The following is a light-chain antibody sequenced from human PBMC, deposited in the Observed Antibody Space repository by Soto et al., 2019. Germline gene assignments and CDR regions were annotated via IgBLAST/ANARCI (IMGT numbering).Light chain of an antibody. J-gene: IGKJ5*01. CDR1: QSVSSY. CDR3: QQRSNWHPIT. Sequence: EIVLTQSPATLSLSPGERATLSCRASQSVSSYLAWYQQKPGQAPRLLIYDASNRATGIPARFSGSGPGTDLTLTISSLEPEDFAVYYCQQRSNWHPITFGQGTRLEIK. V-gene: IGKV3D-11*02. CDR2: DAS.